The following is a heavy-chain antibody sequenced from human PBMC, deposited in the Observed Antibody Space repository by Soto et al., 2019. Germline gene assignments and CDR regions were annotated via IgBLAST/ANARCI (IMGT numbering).Heavy chain of an antibody. CDR3: ARTNSGSYFERDY. CDR1: GFTFSNFW. V-gene: IGHV3-7*01. J-gene: IGHJ4*02. D-gene: IGHD1-26*01. Sequence: GGSLRLSCAASGFTFSNFWMSWVRQAPGKGLEWVANIKQDGSEKYYVDSLKGRFTISRDNAKNSLYLQMDSLRAEDTAVYYCARTNSGSYFERDYWGQGTLVTVYS. CDR2: IKQDGSEK.